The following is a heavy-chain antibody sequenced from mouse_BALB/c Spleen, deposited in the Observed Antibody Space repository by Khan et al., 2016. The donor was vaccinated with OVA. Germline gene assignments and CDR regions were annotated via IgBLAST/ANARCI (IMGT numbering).Heavy chain of an antibody. CDR3: ARGGYYYGSSSFAY. D-gene: IGHD1-1*01. V-gene: IGHV3-2*02. CDR1: GYSITSDYA. CDR2: ISYSGST. J-gene: IGHJ3*01. Sequence: EVQLVESGPDLVKPSQSLSLTCTVTGYSITSDYAWNWIRQFPGNKLEWMGYISYSGSTSYNPSLKSRISITRDTSKNQFFLQLNSVTTEDTATYYCARGGYYYGSSSFAYWGQGTLVTVSA.